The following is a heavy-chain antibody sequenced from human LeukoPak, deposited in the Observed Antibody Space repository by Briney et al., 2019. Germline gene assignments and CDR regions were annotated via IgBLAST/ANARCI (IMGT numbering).Heavy chain of an antibody. Sequence: PGGSLRLSCEGSGFSFSSYGMSWVRQAPGKGLEWVSSISGSGGSTYFADSVKGRFNISRDNVKNTVYLQMNSLRVEDTAIYYCVKLSLTAAGRGKTRFDLWGQGSLVSVSS. V-gene: IGHV3-23*01. J-gene: IGHJ1*01. CDR3: VKLSLTAAGRGKTRFDL. D-gene: IGHD6-13*01. CDR2: ISGSGGST. CDR1: GFSFSSYG.